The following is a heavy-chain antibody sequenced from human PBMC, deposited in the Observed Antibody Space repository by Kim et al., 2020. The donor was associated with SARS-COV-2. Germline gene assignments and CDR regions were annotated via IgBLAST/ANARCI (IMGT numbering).Heavy chain of an antibody. CDR3: AKASFYYYDNSGYSPFGY. V-gene: IGHV3-30*18. CDR2: TSYDGNNT. D-gene: IGHD3-22*01. Sequence: GGSLRLSCEASGFTFSDYAMHWVRQAPGKGLEWVAFTSYDGNNTDYIDSVKGRFTISRDNSKNMLYLQMNSLRAEDTAVYYCAKASFYYYDNSGYSPFGYWGQGTLVTVSS. J-gene: IGHJ4*02. CDR1: GFTFSDYA.